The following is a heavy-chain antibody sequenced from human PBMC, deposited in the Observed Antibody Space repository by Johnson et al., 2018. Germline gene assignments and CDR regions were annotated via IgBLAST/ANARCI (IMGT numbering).Heavy chain of an antibody. CDR2: IKLDGSDK. V-gene: IGHV3-7*01. J-gene: IGHJ3*02. D-gene: IGHD2-15*01. Sequence: ERLVESGGGLVQPRGSLTLCCAASGFTFSNYWMSWVRQAPGKGLEWVANIKLDGSDKYYVDSLKGRFTISRVNAKMSLYLHMKSLRAEETALYYFARLGDCGGGNCNSFDIWGQGTMVTVSS. CDR3: ARLGDCGGGNCNSFDI. CDR1: GFTFSNYW.